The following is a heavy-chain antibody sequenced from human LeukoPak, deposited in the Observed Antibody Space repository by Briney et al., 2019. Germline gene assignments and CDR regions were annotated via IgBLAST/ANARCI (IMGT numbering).Heavy chain of an antibody. CDR2: IYSGGST. D-gene: IGHD3-10*01. CDR3: ARAGSYYGSGRPYYYYMDV. CDR1: GFTVSSNY. Sequence: PGGSLRLSCAASGFTVSSNYMSWVRQAPGKGLEWVSVIYSGGSTYYADSVKGRFTISRDNAKNSLYLQMNSLRAEDTAVYYCARAGSYYGSGRPYYYYMDVWGKGATVTVSS. J-gene: IGHJ6*03. V-gene: IGHV3-66*01.